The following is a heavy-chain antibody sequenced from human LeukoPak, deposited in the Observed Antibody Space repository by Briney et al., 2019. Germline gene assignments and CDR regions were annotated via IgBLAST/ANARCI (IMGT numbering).Heavy chain of an antibody. V-gene: IGHV3-7*03. CDR3: ARRAGAYSHPYDY. CDR2: IKGDGSEK. CDR1: GFTFSNYA. Sequence: GGSLRLSCAASGFTFSNYAMHWVRQAPGKGLEWVANIKGDGSEKHYVDSVKGRFTISRDNAKNFLYLQMNSLRAEDTAVYYCARRAGAYSHPYDYWGQGTLVTVSS. J-gene: IGHJ4*02. D-gene: IGHD4/OR15-4a*01.